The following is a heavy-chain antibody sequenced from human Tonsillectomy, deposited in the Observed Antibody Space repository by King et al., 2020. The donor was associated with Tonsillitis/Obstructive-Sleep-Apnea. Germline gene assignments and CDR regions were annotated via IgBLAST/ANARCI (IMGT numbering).Heavy chain of an antibody. V-gene: IGHV3-33*01. CDR3: ARDRMTMVNTDAFDI. D-gene: IGHD4/OR15-4a*01. J-gene: IGHJ3*02. CDR1: GFTFSSYG. CDR2: IWYDGSNK. Sequence: VQLVESGGGVVQPGRSLRLSCAASGFTFSSYGMHWVRQATGKGLEWVAVIWYDGSNKYYAGSVKGRFTISRDNSKNTLYLQMKSLRAEETAVYYCARDRMTMVNTDAFDIWGQGTMVTVSS.